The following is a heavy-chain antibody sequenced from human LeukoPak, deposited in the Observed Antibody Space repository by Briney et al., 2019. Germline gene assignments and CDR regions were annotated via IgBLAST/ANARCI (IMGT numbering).Heavy chain of an antibody. J-gene: IGHJ4*02. CDR1: GYSISSGYY. D-gene: IGHD2-15*01. V-gene: IGHV4-38-2*02. Sequence: SETPSLTCTVSGYSISSGYYWGWIRQPPGKGLEWIGSIYHSGSTYYNPSLKSRVTISVDTSKNQFSLKLSSVTAADTAVYYCAGFLGYCSGGSCYPANYFDYWGQGTLVTVSS. CDR2: IYHSGST. CDR3: AGFLGYCSGGSCYPANYFDY.